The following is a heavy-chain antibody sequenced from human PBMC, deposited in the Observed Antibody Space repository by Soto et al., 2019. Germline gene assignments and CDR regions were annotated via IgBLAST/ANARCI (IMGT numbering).Heavy chain of an antibody. CDR3: RKRFDWFDT. CDR2: ISGSGGST. Sequence: GGSLRLSCAASGFTFSSYAMSWVRQAPGKGLEWVSAISGSGGSTYYADSVKGRFTIPRDNSKNTLYLQMNSLRAEDPAVYYCRKRFDWFDTWGQGSLVTVSS. V-gene: IGHV3-23*01. D-gene: IGHD3-10*01. J-gene: IGHJ5*02. CDR1: GFTFSSYA.